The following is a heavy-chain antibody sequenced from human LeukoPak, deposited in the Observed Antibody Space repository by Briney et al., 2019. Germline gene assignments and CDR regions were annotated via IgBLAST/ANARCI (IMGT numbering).Heavy chain of an antibody. CDR1: GFTFSSYS. Sequence: GGSLRLSCAASGFTFSSYSMNWVRQAPGKGLEWVSYIGSSSSNIYYADSVKGRFTISRDNAKNSLYLRMNSLRAEDTAVYYCARDSQWAFDYWGQGTLVTVSS. V-gene: IGHV3-48*01. J-gene: IGHJ4*02. D-gene: IGHD2-8*01. CDR2: IGSSSSNI. CDR3: ARDSQWAFDY.